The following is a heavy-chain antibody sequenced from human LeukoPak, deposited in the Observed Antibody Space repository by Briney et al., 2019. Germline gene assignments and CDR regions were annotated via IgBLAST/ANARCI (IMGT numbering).Heavy chain of an antibody. V-gene: IGHV1-46*01. CDR2: ISPSGGST. Sequence: ASVKVSCKAFGYTFTSNYMHWVRQAPGQGPEWMGVISPSGGSTTYAQKFQGRVTLTRDMSTSTDYLELSSLRSEDTAVYYCARNKGGKYYDNLTGKMDVWGKGTTVTVSS. D-gene: IGHD3-9*01. J-gene: IGHJ6*04. CDR3: ARNKGGKYYDNLTGKMDV. CDR1: GYTFTSNY.